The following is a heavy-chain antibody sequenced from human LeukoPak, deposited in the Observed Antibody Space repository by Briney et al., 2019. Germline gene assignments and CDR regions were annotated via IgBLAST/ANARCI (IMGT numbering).Heavy chain of an antibody. J-gene: IGHJ3*02. D-gene: IGHD6-19*01. Sequence: ASVKVSCKASGYTFTSYGISWVRQAPGQGLEWMGWISAYNGNTNYAQKLQGRVTMTTDTSTSTAYMELRSLRSDDTAVYYCARERGAYSSGWHRDAFDIWGQGTMVTVSS. CDR1: GYTFTSYG. CDR3: ARERGAYSSGWHRDAFDI. CDR2: ISAYNGNT. V-gene: IGHV1-18*01.